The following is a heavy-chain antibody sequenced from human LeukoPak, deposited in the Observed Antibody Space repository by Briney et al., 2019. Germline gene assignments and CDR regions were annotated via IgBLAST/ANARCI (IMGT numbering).Heavy chain of an antibody. Sequence: GGSLRLSCAASGFTFSSYGMHWVRQAPGKGLEWVSYISSSSGTIYYADSVKGRFTISRDNAKNSLYLQMNSLRAEDTAVYYCARVDYGDYAGEDYWGQGTLVTVSS. CDR2: ISSSSGTI. CDR3: ARVDYGDYAGEDY. D-gene: IGHD4-17*01. J-gene: IGHJ4*02. V-gene: IGHV3-48*04. CDR1: GFTFSSYG.